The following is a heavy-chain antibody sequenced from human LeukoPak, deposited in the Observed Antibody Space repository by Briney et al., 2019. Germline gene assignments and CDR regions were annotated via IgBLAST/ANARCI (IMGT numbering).Heavy chain of an antibody. CDR1: GGSISSYH. D-gene: IGHD6-19*01. J-gene: IGHJ4*02. CDR2: IYYSGST. Sequence: SETLSLTCTVSGGSISSYHWSWIRQPPGKGLEWIGYIYYSGSTNYNPSLKSRVTISVDTSKNQFSLKLSSVTAADTAVYYCARGRLTSGWYRNWGQGPLVTVSS. V-gene: IGHV4-59*08. CDR3: ARGRLTSGWYRN.